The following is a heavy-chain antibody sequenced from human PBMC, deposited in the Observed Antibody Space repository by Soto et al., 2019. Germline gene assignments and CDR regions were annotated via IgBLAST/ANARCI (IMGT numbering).Heavy chain of an antibody. Sequence: TLSLTCTVSGGPITRGNYHWSWIRQHPGKGLECIGYTYPSGSTYYNPSLKSRVTISVDTSKNQISLKLISVTAADTAVYFCARFYDGSYSHFDYWGQGTLVTV. CDR3: ARFYDGSYSHFDY. J-gene: IGHJ4*02. D-gene: IGHD1-26*01. CDR2: TYPSGST. V-gene: IGHV4-31*03. CDR1: GGPITRGNYH.